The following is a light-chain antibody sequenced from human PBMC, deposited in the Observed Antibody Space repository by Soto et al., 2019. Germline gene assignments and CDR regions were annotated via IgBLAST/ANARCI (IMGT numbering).Light chain of an antibody. V-gene: IGLV2-23*01. CDR2: EAS. CDR1: SRDVGGYNL. J-gene: IGLJ1*01. CDR3: CSSAASHTYV. Sequence: QSVVAQPASVSVAPGQSSTISCTGTSRDVGGYNLVSWDQQHPGKAPNLMIYEASKRPSGVSNRLSGAKSGNTASLTICGLQAEDEADYYCCSSAASHTYVFGTGTKVTVL.